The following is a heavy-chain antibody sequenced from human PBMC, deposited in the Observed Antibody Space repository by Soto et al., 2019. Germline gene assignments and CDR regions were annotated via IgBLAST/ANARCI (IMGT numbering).Heavy chain of an antibody. CDR3: ARQMATIIGGIDS. D-gene: IGHD5-12*01. V-gene: IGHV1-18*01. J-gene: IGHJ4*02. Sequence: QVQLVQSGPEVKKPGASVKVSCKASGYTFTSYGINWVRQAPGQGLEWMGWISAHNGNAIYAQNFQGIVTLTTDTSTSTAYVELRSLKSDDTAFYYCARQMATIIGGIDSWGQGNLITVSS. CDR1: GYTFTSYG. CDR2: ISAHNGNA.